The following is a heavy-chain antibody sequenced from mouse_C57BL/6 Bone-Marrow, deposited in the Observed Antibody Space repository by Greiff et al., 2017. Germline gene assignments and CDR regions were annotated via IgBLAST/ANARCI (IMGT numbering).Heavy chain of an antibody. CDR3: ARYYYGLDY. J-gene: IGHJ2*01. CDR2: INPSTGGT. CDR1: GYSFTGYY. Sequence: EVQGVESGPELVKPGASVKISCKASGYSFTGYYMNWVKQSPEKSLEWIGEINPSTGGTTYNQKFKAKATLTVDKSSSTAYMQLKSLTSEDSAVYYCARYYYGLDYWGQGTTLTVSS. D-gene: IGHD1-1*01. V-gene: IGHV1-42*01.